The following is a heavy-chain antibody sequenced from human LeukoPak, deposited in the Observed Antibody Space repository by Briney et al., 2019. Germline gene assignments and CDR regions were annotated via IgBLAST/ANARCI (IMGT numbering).Heavy chain of an antibody. V-gene: IGHV3-33*07. D-gene: IGHD3-10*01. CDR1: GFTFRNYG. Sequence: PGGSLRLSCATSGFTFRNYGMYWVRQAPGKGLEWVAIIXYDGSIKYYAESVKGRFTISRDNSKNTLYLQMNSLRVEDTAVYYCATAVGDYSSRASXRIDDWGQGTLVTVSS. CDR3: ATAVGDYSSRASXRIDD. CDR2: IXYDGSIK. J-gene: IGHJ4*02.